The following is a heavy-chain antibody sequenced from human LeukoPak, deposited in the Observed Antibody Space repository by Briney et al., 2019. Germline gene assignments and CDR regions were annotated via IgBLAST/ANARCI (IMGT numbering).Heavy chain of an antibody. J-gene: IGHJ5*02. Sequence: PGGSLRLSCAASGFIFNNYGLIWVRQAPGKGLEWVSAISNDGGGTTYADFVNGRFTISRDNSKNTLFLQMNSLRAEDTAPYYCAKGSSGYFADLWGQGTLVTVSS. CDR3: AKGSSGYFADL. CDR1: GFIFNNYG. V-gene: IGHV3-23*01. CDR2: ISNDGGGT. D-gene: IGHD3-22*01.